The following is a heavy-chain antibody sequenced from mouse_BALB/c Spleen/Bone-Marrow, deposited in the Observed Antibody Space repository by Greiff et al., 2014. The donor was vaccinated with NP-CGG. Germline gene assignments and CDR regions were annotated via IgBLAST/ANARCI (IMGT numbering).Heavy chain of an antibody. D-gene: IGHD2-4*01. CDR1: GYAFTNYL. CDR2: INPGSGGT. J-gene: IGHJ2*01. Sequence: VQLQQSGAELVRPGTSVKVSCKASGYAFTNYLIEWVKQRPGQGLEWIGVINPGSGGTNYNEKFKGKATLTADKSSSTAYMQLSSLTSDDPAVYFCARREDYDLDYWGQGTTLTVSS. V-gene: IGHV1-54*01. CDR3: ARREDYDLDY.